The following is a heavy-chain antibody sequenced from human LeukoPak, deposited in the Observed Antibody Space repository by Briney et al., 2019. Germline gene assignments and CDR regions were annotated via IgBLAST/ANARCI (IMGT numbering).Heavy chain of an antibody. CDR2: IYYSGST. CDR3: ARITGHPDYYFDY. D-gene: IGHD3-16*01. J-gene: IGHJ4*02. CDR1: GGSISSYY. V-gene: IGHV4-59*06. Sequence: PSETLSLTCTVSGGSISSYYWSWIRRHPGKGLEWIGYIYYSGSTYYNPSLKSRVTISVDTSKNQFSLKLSSVTAADTAVYYCARITGHPDYYFDYWGQGTLVTVSS.